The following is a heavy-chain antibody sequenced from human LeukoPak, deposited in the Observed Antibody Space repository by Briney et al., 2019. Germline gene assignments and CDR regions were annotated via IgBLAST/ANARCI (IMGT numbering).Heavy chain of an antibody. J-gene: IGHJ4*02. CDR2: IHSSGST. CDR3: ARAPVGYCSGGTCKRYFDY. V-gene: IGHV4-59*08. D-gene: IGHD2-15*01. CDR1: GGTISSYY. Sequence: SETLSLTCTVSGGTISSYYWNWIRQPPGKGLEWIGYIHSSGSTKYNPSLKSRVTISVDTSKNQFSLKLSSVTAADRAVYYCARAPVGYCSGGTCKRYFDYWGQGTLVTVSS.